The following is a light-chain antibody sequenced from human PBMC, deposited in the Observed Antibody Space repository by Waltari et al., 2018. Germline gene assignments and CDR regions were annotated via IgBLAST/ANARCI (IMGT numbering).Light chain of an antibody. CDR1: NIGSKN. CDR2: KVP. J-gene: IGLJ1*01. V-gene: IGLV3-9*01. Sequence: SYEVTQPLSLSVALGQTARITCGGNNIGSKNVHGYQHKPGQAPLLVLYKVPNPPPGIPERFSGSNSGNTATLTITSAQAGDEADYFCQVWDINTGVFGTGTRVTVL. CDR3: QVWDINTGV.